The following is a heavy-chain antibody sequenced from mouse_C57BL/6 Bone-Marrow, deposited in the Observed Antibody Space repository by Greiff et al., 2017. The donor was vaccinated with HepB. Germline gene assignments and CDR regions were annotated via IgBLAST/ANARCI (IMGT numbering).Heavy chain of an antibody. CDR1: GYAFTNYL. CDR3: ASTDYGNHVDAMDY. D-gene: IGHD2-1*01. V-gene: IGHV1-54*01. J-gene: IGHJ4*01. CDR2: INPGSGGT. Sequence: QVQLKESGAELVRPGTSVKVSCKASGYAFTNYLIEWVKQRPGQGLEWIGVINPGSGGTNYNEKFKGKATLTADKSSSTAYMQLSSLTSEDSAVYFCASTDYGNHVDAMDYWGQGTSVTVSS.